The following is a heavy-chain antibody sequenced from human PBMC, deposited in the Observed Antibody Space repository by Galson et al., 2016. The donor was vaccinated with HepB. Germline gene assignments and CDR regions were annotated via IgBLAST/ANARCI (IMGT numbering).Heavy chain of an antibody. CDR1: AFTFSNYD. V-gene: IGHV3-33*01. CDR3: ARGKRYYDFWSCHEHEH. CDR2: MWYDGSNK. D-gene: IGHD3-3*01. J-gene: IGHJ4*02. Sequence: SLRLSCAASAFTFSNYDMHWVRQAPGKGLEWVALMWYDGSNKNYGGSVTGRFTISRDNSRNTLYLQMNSLRAEDTAVYYCARGKRYYDFWSCHEHEHWGQGTLGTVSS.